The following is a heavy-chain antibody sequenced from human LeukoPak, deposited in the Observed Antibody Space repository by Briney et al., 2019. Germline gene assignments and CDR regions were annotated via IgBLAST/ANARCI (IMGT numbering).Heavy chain of an antibody. CDR2: INPSGGST. V-gene: IGHV1-46*01. Sequence: ASVKVSCKASGYTFTSYYMHWVRQAPGQGLEWMGIINPSGGSTSYAQKFQGRVTMTRDTSTSTVYMELSSLRSEDTAVYYCARDEGGYSYPVPFDYWGQGTLVTVSP. J-gene: IGHJ4*02. CDR3: ARDEGGYSYPVPFDY. CDR1: GYTFTSYY. D-gene: IGHD5-18*01.